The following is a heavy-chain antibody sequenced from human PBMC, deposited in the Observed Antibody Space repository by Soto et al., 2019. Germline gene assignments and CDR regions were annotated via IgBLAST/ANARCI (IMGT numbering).Heavy chain of an antibody. CDR3: AKDPADGTDGMDA. V-gene: IGHV3-23*01. CDR2: ISGSGGST. CDR1: GVTFSSYA. Sequence: EVQLLESGGGLVQPGGSLRLSCAASGVTFSSYAMSWVRQEPGKGLEWVSAISGSGGSTYYADSVKGRFTISRDNSKNTLYLQMNSLRAEDTAVYYCAKDPADGTDGMDAWGQGTTCTFSS. D-gene: IGHD6-13*01. J-gene: IGHJ6*02.